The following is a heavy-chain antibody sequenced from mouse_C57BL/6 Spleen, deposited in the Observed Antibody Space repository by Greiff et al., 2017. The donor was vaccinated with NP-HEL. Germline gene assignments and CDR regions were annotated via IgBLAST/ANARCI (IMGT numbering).Heavy chain of an antibody. Sequence: QVQLPQSGPELVKPGASVKISCKASGYAFSSSWMNWVKQRPGKGLEWIGRIYPGDGDTNYNGKFKGKATLTADKSSSTAYMQLSSLTSEDSAVYFCATNWQRGYWGQGTTLTVSS. CDR3: ATNWQRGY. V-gene: IGHV1-82*01. CDR2: IYPGDGDT. J-gene: IGHJ2*01. D-gene: IGHD4-1*01. CDR1: GYAFSSSW.